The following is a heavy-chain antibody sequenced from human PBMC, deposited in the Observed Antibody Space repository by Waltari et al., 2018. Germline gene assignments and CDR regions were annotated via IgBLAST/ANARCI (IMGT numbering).Heavy chain of an antibody. V-gene: IGHV7-4-1*02. J-gene: IGHJ4*02. CDR3: ARGIQLWGRGSWYFDN. CDR1: GYIFTNYA. Sequence: QVQLEQSGSELKKPGASVKVSCRASGYIFTNYAISWVRQAPVQGLEWMGWINTKTGNPTYAQGFRGRFVFSLDTSVSTASLQISSLKAEDTAVYYCARGIQLWGRGSWYFDNWGQGTLVTVSS. CDR2: INTKTGNP. D-gene: IGHD3-16*01.